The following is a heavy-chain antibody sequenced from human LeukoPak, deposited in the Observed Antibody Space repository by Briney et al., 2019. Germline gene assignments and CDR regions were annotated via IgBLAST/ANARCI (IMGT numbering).Heavy chain of an antibody. J-gene: IGHJ6*03. CDR1: GGSISSSNYY. V-gene: IGHV4-39*01. Sequence: PSETLSLTCTVSGGSISSSNYYWGWIRQPPGKWLEWIGSIHYSGSTYSNPSLKSRITISVDTSKNQFSLKLSSVTAADTAVYYCARLETSYDFWSRDYYYYMDVWGKGTTVTVSS. CDR2: IHYSGST. CDR3: ARLETSYDFWSRDYYYYMDV. D-gene: IGHD3-3*01.